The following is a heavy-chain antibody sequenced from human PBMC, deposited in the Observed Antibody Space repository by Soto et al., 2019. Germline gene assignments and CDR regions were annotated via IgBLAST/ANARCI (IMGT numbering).Heavy chain of an antibody. V-gene: IGHV4-4*02. Sequence: QVQLQESGPGLVKPSGTLFLTCAVSGGSISDNWWSWVRQPPGKGLEWIGEIYHSGTTYYTPSLRSRVVILVDKSASQISLTLSSVTAADTAVYYCERHVAVPRTRGFDYWGPGTLVAVSS. D-gene: IGHD2-21*01. CDR1: GGSISDNW. J-gene: IGHJ4*02. CDR2: IYHSGTT. CDR3: ERHVAVPRTRGFDY.